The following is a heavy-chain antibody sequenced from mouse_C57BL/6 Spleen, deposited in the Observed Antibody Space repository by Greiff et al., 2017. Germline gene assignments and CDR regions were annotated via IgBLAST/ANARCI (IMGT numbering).Heavy chain of an antibody. CDR1: GFTFSNYW. D-gene: IGHD3-1*01. V-gene: IGHV6-3*01. Sequence: EVHLVESGGGLVQPGGSMKLSCVASGFTFSNYWMNWVRQSPEKGLEWVAQIRLKSDNYATHYAESVKGRFTISRDDYKSSVYLQMDNLRAEDTGIYYCPGSAWFAYWGQGTLVTVSA. CDR2: IRLKSDNYAT. J-gene: IGHJ3*01. CDR3: PGSAWFAY.